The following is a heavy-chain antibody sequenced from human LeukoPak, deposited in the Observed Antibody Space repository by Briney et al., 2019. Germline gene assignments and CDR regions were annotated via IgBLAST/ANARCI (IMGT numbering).Heavy chain of an antibody. Sequence: GGSLRLSCAASGFPFSTYAMTWVRQAPGKGLEWVSTLSDTSSMIYYADSVKGRFTISRDNSKNTVYLQMNSLRVDDTAVYYCANSIAAAGTPWFDPWGQGTLVTVSS. V-gene: IGHV3-23*01. D-gene: IGHD6-13*01. CDR3: ANSIAAAGTPWFDP. CDR1: GFPFSTYA. J-gene: IGHJ5*02. CDR2: LSDTSSMI.